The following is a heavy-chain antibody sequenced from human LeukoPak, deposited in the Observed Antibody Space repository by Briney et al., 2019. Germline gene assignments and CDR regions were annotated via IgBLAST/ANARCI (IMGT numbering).Heavy chain of an antibody. Sequence: GGSLRLSCAASGFTFSSYAMSWVRQAPGKGLEWVSAIFGSGGSTYYADSVRGRFTISRDNSKNTPYLQMNSLRAEDTAVYYCAKDYYGSGSYYSSFDYWGQGTLVTVSS. V-gene: IGHV3-23*01. J-gene: IGHJ4*02. D-gene: IGHD3-10*01. CDR1: GFTFSSYA. CDR3: AKDYYGSGSYYSSFDY. CDR2: IFGSGGST.